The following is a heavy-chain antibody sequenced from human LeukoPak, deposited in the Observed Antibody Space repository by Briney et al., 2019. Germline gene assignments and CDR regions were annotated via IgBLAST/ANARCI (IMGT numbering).Heavy chain of an antibody. Sequence: SETLSLTCTVSGGSISSYYWSWIRQPPGKGLEWIGYIYYSGSTYYNPSLKSRVTISVDTSKNQFSLKLSSVTAADTAVYYCARVSCSGGSCPGRPYFQHWGQGTLVTVSS. D-gene: IGHD2-15*01. CDR2: IYYSGST. V-gene: IGHV4-59*08. CDR3: ARVSCSGGSCPGRPYFQH. J-gene: IGHJ1*01. CDR1: GGSISSYY.